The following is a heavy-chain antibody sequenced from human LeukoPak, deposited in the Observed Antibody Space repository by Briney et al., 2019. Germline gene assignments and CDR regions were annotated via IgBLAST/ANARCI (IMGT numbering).Heavy chain of an antibody. CDR1: GFTFSSYS. CDR2: ISNSSSYI. D-gene: IGHD4-23*01. Sequence: PGGSLRLSCAASGFTFSSYSMNWVRQAPGKGLDWVSSISNSSSYIYYADSVKGRFTISRDNAKNSLDLQMNSLRAEDTAVYYCVRPYGGSYYFDNWGQGTLVTVSS. CDR3: VRPYGGSYYFDN. J-gene: IGHJ4*02. V-gene: IGHV3-21*01.